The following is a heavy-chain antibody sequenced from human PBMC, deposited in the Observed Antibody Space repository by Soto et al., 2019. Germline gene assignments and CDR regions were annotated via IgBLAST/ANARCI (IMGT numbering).Heavy chain of an antibody. D-gene: IGHD2-8*01. CDR1: GFSFGTSD. CDR2: IGNAGDT. CDR3: ARTYCINGECYFGTFDL. J-gene: IGHJ3*01. V-gene: IGHV3-13*01. Sequence: EVQLVESGGGLVQPGGSLRLSCAASGFSFGTSDMHWVRQTTGKGLQWVSTIGNAGDTHYPDSVKGRFTISRENARNSLYLQMNNLRAGDTAVYYCARTYCINGECYFGTFDLWGQGTMVIVSS.